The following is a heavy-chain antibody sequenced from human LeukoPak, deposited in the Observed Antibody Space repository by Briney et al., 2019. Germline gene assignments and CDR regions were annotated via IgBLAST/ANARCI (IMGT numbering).Heavy chain of an antibody. CDR2: INHSGST. D-gene: IGHD6-19*01. J-gene: IGHJ6*02. Sequence: SSETLSLTCAVYGGSFSGYYWGWIRQPPGKGLEWIGEINHSGSTNYNPSLKSRVTISVDTSKNQFSLKLSSVTAADTAVYYCARGKWLVRYYYYGMDVWGQGTTVTVSS. CDR3: ARGKWLVRYYYYGMDV. V-gene: IGHV4-34*01. CDR1: GGSFSGYY.